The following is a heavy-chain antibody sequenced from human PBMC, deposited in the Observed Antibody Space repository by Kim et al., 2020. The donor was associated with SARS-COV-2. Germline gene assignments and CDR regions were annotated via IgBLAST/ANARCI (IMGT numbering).Heavy chain of an antibody. Sequence: IYYADSAKGRFTSSRDNAKNSRFLQMISLRAEDTAIYYCARTQPQYHFDYWGQGTLVTVSS. CDR2: I. V-gene: IGHV3-48*03. D-gene: IGHD4-4*01. J-gene: IGHJ4*02. CDR3: ARTQPQYHFDY.